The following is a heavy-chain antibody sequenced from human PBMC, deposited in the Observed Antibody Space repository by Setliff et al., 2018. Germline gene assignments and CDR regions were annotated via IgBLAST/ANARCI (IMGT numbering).Heavy chain of an antibody. CDR1: GGTFSSYA. J-gene: IGHJ4*02. CDR3: ARGLVAATLYLWY. Sequence: GASVKVSCKASGGTFSSYAITWVRQAPGQGLEWMGGIIPIFGTAKYAQKFQGRVTITADQSTRTAYMELSSLRSEDTAVYYCARGLVAATLYLWYWGQGTLVTVSS. V-gene: IGHV1-69*13. D-gene: IGHD2-15*01. CDR2: IIPIFGTA.